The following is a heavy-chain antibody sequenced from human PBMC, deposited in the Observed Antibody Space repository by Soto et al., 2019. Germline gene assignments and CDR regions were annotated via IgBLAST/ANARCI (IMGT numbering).Heavy chain of an antibody. CDR1: GCSFSGSA. J-gene: IGHJ4*02. D-gene: IGHD6-6*01. CDR3: AKLPSE. Sequence: GRSLRLSGAASGCSFSGSAMSWVRQAPGKGLEWVSSISDSGGTFYADSVKVRFTISRDNSKNRLYLQMDSLRAEDTAVYYCAKLPSEGGPGALDTVSS. V-gene: IGHV3-23*01. CDR2: ISDSGGT.